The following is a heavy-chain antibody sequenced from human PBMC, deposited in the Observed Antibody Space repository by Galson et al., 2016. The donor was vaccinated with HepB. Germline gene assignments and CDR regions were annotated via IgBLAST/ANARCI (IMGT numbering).Heavy chain of an antibody. CDR3: AREAYDDTSGYFFFDY. D-gene: IGHD3-22*01. CDR1: GYTFITYY. Sequence: SVKVSCKASGYTFITYYMHWVRLAPGQGLEWMGIINPTGGRTNYAQKFQGRVSMTRDTSTSTVYMELSSLRSEDTAVYYCAREAYDDTSGYFFFDYWGQGTLVTVSS. J-gene: IGHJ4*02. V-gene: IGHV1-46*01. CDR2: INPTGGRT.